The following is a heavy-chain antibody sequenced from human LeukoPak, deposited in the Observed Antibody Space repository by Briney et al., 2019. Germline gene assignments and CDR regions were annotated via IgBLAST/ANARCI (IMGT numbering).Heavy chain of an antibody. CDR3: ARAPDKYSSGWYFAFDI. CDR2: ISSSSGYI. Sequence: GGSLRLSCAASGFTFSSYSMNWVRQAPGKGLEWVSSISSSSGYIYYADSVKGRFTISRDNAKNSLYLQMNSLRAEDTAVYYCARAPDKYSSGWYFAFDIWGQGTMVTVSS. CDR1: GFTFSSYS. J-gene: IGHJ3*02. D-gene: IGHD6-19*01. V-gene: IGHV3-21*01.